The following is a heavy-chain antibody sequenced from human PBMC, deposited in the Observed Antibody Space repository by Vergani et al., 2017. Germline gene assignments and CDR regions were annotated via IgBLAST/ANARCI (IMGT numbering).Heavy chain of an antibody. V-gene: IGHV1-69*13. D-gene: IGHD6-19*01. Sequence: QVQLVQSGAEVKKPGSSVKVSCKASGGTFSSYAISWVRQAPGQGLEWMGRIIPIFGTANYAQKFQGRVTITADESTSTAYMELSSLRSEDTAVYYCARVSRSGWYDWEADWFDPWGQGTLVTVSS. CDR3: ARVSRSGWYDWEADWFDP. J-gene: IGHJ5*02. CDR2: IIPIFGTA. CDR1: GGTFSSYA.